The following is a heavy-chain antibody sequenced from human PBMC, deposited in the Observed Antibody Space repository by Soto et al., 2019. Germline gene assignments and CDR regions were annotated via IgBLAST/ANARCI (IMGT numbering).Heavy chain of an antibody. CDR1: GFIFSNYG. Sequence: QVQLVESGGGVVQPGRSLRLSCAASGFIFSNYGMHWVLQAPGKGLEWVAVIWYDGSNKYYADSVKGRFTISRDNSKNTLYLLVNSLRADDTALYYCARDDSDFYGDYTGRAFDIWGQGTMVTVSS. CDR3: ARDDSDFYGDYTGRAFDI. D-gene: IGHD4-17*01. V-gene: IGHV3-33*01. J-gene: IGHJ3*02. CDR2: IWYDGSNK.